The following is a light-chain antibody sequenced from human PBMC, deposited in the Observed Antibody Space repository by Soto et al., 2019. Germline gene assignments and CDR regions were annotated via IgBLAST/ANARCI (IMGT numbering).Light chain of an antibody. Sequence: DIQMTQSPSTLSASVGDRVTITCRASQSFSTWLAWYQQKPGKAPKLLIYKASSLESGVPSRISGSGSGPEFTLTISSLQPDDFATYYCQQYNSYPLTFGGGTKVEIK. V-gene: IGKV1-5*03. CDR3: QQYNSYPLT. CDR2: KAS. J-gene: IGKJ4*01. CDR1: QSFSTW.